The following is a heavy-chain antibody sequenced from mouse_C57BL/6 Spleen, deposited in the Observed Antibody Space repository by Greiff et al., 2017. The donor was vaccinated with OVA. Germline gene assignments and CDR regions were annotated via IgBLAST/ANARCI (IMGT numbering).Heavy chain of an antibody. CDR1: GYAFSSSW. J-gene: IGHJ2*01. D-gene: IGHD2-5*01. Sequence: QVQLQQSGPELVKPGASVKISCKASGYAFSSSWMNWVKQRPGKGLEWIGRIYPGDGDTNYNGKFKGKATLTADKSSSTAYMQLSSLTSEDSAVCFCARYYSNYFDYWGQGTTLTVSS. CDR2: IYPGDGDT. CDR3: ARYYSNYFDY. V-gene: IGHV1-82*01.